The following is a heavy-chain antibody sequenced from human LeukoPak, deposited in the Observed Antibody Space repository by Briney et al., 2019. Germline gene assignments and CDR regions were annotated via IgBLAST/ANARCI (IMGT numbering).Heavy chain of an antibody. Sequence: GASVEVSCKASGYTFTSYDINWVRQATGQGLEWMGWMNPNSGNTGYAQKFQGRVTITRNTSISTAYMELSSLRSEDTAVYYCARGGLSVRGVSFPDYWGQGTLVTASS. CDR1: GYTFTSYD. J-gene: IGHJ4*02. V-gene: IGHV1-8*03. CDR3: ARGGLSVRGVSFPDY. CDR2: MNPNSGNT. D-gene: IGHD3-10*01.